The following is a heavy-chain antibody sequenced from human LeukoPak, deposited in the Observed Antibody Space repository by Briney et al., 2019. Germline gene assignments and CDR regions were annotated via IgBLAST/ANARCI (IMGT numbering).Heavy chain of an antibody. CDR3: ARGVEDYVWGSYRVGTSFDY. J-gene: IGHJ4*02. Sequence: PGRSLRLSCAASGFTFSDYYMSWIRQAPGKGPEWVSYIRSSGSTIYYADSVKGRFTISRDNAKNSLYLQMNSLRAEDTAVYYCARGVEDYVWGSYRVGTSFDYWGQGTLVTVSS. CDR1: GFTFSDYY. D-gene: IGHD3-16*02. V-gene: IGHV3-11*01. CDR2: IRSSGSTI.